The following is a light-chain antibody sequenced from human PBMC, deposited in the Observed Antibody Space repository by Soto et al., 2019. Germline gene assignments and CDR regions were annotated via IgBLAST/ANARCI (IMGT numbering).Light chain of an antibody. J-gene: IGLJ2*01. Sequence: QSVLTQPPPVSGAPGQRVTISCTGSRSNIGAGYDVHWYQQIPGAAPKLLIYGNSNRPSGVPDRFSGSKSGTSASLAITGLPAGDEADYYCQSYDASLSGDVVFGGGTKLTVL. CDR3: QSYDASLSGDVV. CDR2: GNS. V-gene: IGLV1-40*01. CDR1: RSNIGAGYD.